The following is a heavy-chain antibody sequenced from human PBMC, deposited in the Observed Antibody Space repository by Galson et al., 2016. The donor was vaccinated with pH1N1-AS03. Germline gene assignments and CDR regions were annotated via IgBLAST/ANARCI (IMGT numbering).Heavy chain of an antibody. Sequence: SLRLSCAASGFTFNHYSMYWVRQAPGKGLEWVSYISSDSTTIYYADSVKGRFTISRDNAKNSLYLQMNSLTAEDTAIYYCARTSGAYFGSAFDIWGQGTMVTVSS. CDR1: GFTFNHYS. CDR3: ARTSGAYFGSAFDI. CDR2: ISSDSTTI. J-gene: IGHJ3*02. V-gene: IGHV3-48*04. D-gene: IGHD1-26*01.